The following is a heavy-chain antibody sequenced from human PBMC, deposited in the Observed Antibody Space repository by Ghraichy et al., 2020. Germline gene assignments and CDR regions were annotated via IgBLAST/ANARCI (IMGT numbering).Heavy chain of an antibody. CDR3: ARDVVVVPAALYYYYGMDV. Sequence: ASVKVSCKASGYTFTSYYMHWVRQAPGQGLEWMGIINPSGGSTSYAQKFQGRVTMTRDTSTSTVYMEPSSLRSEDTAVYYCARDVVVVPAALYYYYGMDVWGQGTTVTVSS. D-gene: IGHD2-2*01. J-gene: IGHJ6*02. CDR2: INPSGGST. V-gene: IGHV1-46*01. CDR1: GYTFTSYY.